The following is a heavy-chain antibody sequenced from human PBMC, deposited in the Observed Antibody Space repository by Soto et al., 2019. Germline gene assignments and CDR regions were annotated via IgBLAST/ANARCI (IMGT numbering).Heavy chain of an antibody. CDR2: INPNSGGT. CDR1: GYTFTGYY. J-gene: IGHJ3*02. Sequence: GASVKVSCKASGYTFTGYYMHWVRQAPGQGLEWMGWINPNSGGTNYAQKFQGWVTMTRDTSISTAYMELSRLRSDDTAVYYCARGGVEDPNDAFDIWGQGTMVTVSS. CDR3: ARGGVEDPNDAFDI. V-gene: IGHV1-2*04. D-gene: IGHD2-15*01.